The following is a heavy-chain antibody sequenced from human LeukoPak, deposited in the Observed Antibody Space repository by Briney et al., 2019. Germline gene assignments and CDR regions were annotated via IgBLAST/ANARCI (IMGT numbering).Heavy chain of an antibody. D-gene: IGHD6-25*01. Sequence: PSQTLSLTCTVSGGSISSGGYYWSWIRQHPGKGLEWIGYIYYSGSTYHNPSLKSRVTISVDTSKNQFSLKLSSVTAADTAVYYFAREGGFYRPLDYSGQGTLVTVSS. CDR3: AREGGFYRPLDY. CDR1: GGSISSGGYY. J-gene: IGHJ4*02. V-gene: IGHV4-31*03. CDR2: IYYSGST.